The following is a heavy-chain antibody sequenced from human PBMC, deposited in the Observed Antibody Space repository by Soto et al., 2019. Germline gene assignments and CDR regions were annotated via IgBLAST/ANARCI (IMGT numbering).Heavy chain of an antibody. CDR2: MNPNSGNT. CDR3: ERGAVRAHNAFDI. J-gene: IGHJ3*02. CDR1: GYTFTSYD. Sequence: ASVKVSCKASGYTFTSYDINWVRQATGQGLEWMGWMNPNSGNTGYAQKFQGRVTMTRNTSISTAYMELSSLRSEDTAVYYCERGAVRAHNAFDIWGQGTMVTVSS. V-gene: IGHV1-8*01. D-gene: IGHD3-10*01.